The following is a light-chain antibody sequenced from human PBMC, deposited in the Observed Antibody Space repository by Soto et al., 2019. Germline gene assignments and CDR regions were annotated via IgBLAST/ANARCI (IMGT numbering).Light chain of an antibody. CDR2: SYN. Sequence: QSVLTQPPSASGPPGQRVTISCSGSSSNIGSNTVIWYQQLPGTAPKLLIYSYNQRPSGVPDRFSGSKSGTSASLAISGLQSEDEADYYCAAWDDSLNGVVFGGGTKLTVL. CDR1: SSNIGSNT. J-gene: IGLJ2*01. V-gene: IGLV1-44*01. CDR3: AAWDDSLNGVV.